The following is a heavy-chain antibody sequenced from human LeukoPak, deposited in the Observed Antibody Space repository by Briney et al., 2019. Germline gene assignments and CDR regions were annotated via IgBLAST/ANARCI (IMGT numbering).Heavy chain of an antibody. D-gene: IGHD6-19*01. CDR3: ARDSRVYSSGWYYYYYMDV. V-gene: IGHV1-69*13. J-gene: IGHJ6*03. CDR2: IIPIFGTA. Sequence: SVKLSCKASGGTFSSYAITWVRQAPGQGHEWMGGIIPIFGTANYAQKFQGRVTVTADESASTAYMELSSLRSEDTAVYYCARDSRVYSSGWYYYYYMDVWGKGTTVTVSS. CDR1: GGTFSSYA.